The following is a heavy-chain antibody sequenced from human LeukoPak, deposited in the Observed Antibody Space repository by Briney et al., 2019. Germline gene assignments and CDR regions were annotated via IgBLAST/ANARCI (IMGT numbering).Heavy chain of an antibody. CDR3: ARGLGFCSGANCYASNGVDV. J-gene: IGHJ6*02. V-gene: IGHV4-59*12. CDR2: IFYSGST. D-gene: IGHD2-15*01. CDR1: GDSITTYY. Sequence: PSETLSLTCTVSGDSITTYYWSWIRQPPGKGLEWIGFIFYSGSTNYNPSLKSRVTISVDTSKNQFSLKLSSVTAADTAVYYCARGLGFCSGANCYASNGVDVWGQGTTVSVSS.